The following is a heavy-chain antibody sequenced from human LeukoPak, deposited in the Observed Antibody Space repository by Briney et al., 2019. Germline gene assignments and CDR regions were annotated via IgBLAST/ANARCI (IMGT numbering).Heavy chain of an antibody. J-gene: IGHJ4*02. CDR1: GGSISSSSYY. CDR3: ARRGSGFPFDY. CDR2: TYYSGST. D-gene: IGHD6-19*01. V-gene: IGHV4-39*01. Sequence: SETLSLTCTVSGGSISSSSYYWGWIRQPPGKGLEWIGSTYYSGSTYYNPSLKSRVTISVDTSKNQFSLKLSSVTAADTAVCYCARRGSGFPFDYWGQGTLVTVSS.